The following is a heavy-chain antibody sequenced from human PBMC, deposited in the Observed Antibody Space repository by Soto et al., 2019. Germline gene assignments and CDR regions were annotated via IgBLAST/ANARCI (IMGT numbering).Heavy chain of an antibody. V-gene: IGHV3-23*01. CDR2: ISANGASI. Sequence: PGGSLRLSCAASGFFFSSYGMHWVRQASGRGLEWVSAISANGASIQHADSVKGRFSVSRDNAKNTVYLQMDNLSTEDSAVYYCAKDRYYDTPGWFDPWGQVCQVTVSS. CDR1: GFFFSSYG. J-gene: IGHJ5*02. CDR3: AKDRYYDTPGWFDP. D-gene: IGHD3-22*01.